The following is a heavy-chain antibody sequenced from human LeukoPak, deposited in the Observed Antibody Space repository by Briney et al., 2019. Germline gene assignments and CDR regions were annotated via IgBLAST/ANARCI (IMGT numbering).Heavy chain of an antibody. CDR1: GGSFSGYY. CDR3: ARDSCSSTSCYRRDLYYYYCMDV. V-gene: IGHV4-34*01. D-gene: IGHD2-2*01. CDR2: INHSGST. J-gene: IGHJ6*03. Sequence: SETLSLTCAVYGGSFSGYYWSWIRQPPGKGLEWIGEINHSGSTNYNPSLKSRVTISVDTSKNQFSLKLSSVTAADTAVYYCARDSCSSTSCYRRDLYYYYCMDVWGKGTTVTVSS.